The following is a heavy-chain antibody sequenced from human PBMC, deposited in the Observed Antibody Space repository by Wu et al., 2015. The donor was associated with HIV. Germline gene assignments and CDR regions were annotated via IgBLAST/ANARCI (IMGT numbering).Heavy chain of an antibody. CDR3: TRGGGNHIDAAFDI. Sequence: QVQLVQSGAEVKKPGSSMKVSCEASGGTFNTYAVAWVRQAPGRGLEWVGGITPIFGTVRYADNFKGRISVSTDESARTLSLELSDLRSDDTAIYFCTRGGGNHIDAAFDIWGQGTRVTV. V-gene: IGHV1-69*05. J-gene: IGHJ3*02. CDR2: ITPIFGTV. D-gene: IGHD3-16*01. CDR1: GGTFNTYA.